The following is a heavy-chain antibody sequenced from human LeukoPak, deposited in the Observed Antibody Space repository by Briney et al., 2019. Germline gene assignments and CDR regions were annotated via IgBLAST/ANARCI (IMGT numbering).Heavy chain of an antibody. Sequence: SETLSLTCAVYGGSFSGYYWSWIRQPPGKGLEWIGYIYYSGSTYYNPSLKSRVTISVDTSKNQFSLKLSSVTAADTAVYYCARDSPTLPYSYEAGFDPWGQGTLVTVSS. CDR2: IYYSGST. CDR1: GGSFSGYY. D-gene: IGHD5-18*01. CDR3: ARDSPTLPYSYEAGFDP. J-gene: IGHJ5*02. V-gene: IGHV4-59*12.